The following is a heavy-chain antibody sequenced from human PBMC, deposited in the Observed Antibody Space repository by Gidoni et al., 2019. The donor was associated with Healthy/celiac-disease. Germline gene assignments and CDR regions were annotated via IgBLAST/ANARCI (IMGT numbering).Heavy chain of an antibody. Sequence: EVQLVESGGGLVQPGRSLRLSCAASGFTFDDYAMHWGRQAPGKGMEWVSGISWNSGIIGYADSVKGRFTISRDNAKNSLYLQMNSLRAEDTALYYCAKGVLRYFDWFLDAFYIWGQGTMVTVSS. CDR1: GFTFDDYA. CDR2: ISWNSGII. CDR3: AKGVLRYFDWFLDAFYI. D-gene: IGHD3-9*01. V-gene: IGHV3-9*01. J-gene: IGHJ3*02.